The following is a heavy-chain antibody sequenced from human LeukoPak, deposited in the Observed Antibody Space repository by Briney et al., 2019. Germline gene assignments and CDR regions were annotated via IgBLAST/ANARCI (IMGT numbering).Heavy chain of an antibody. D-gene: IGHD2-2*01. Sequence: PGGSLTLSCAASGFTVSDDYLAWVRQAPGTGLEWISVIYGGGATYYADSVKGRFTISRDGSKNTLYLQVNSLRAEDTAVYYCARGYVSNIVVIAGIFDYWGQGTLVTVSS. CDR3: ARGYVSNIVVIAGIFDY. J-gene: IGHJ4*02. CDR2: IYGGGAT. CDR1: GFTVSDDY. V-gene: IGHV3-53*01.